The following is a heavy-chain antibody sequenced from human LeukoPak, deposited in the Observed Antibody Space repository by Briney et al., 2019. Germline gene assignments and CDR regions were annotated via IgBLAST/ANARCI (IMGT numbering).Heavy chain of an antibody. Sequence: SETLSLTCTVSGGSISSYYWSWIRQPPGKGLEWIGYIYYSGSTNYNPSLKSRATISVDTSKNQFSLKLSSVTAADTAVYYCARGWGYCSSTSCYGAYYYYYMDVWGKGTTVTVSS. J-gene: IGHJ6*03. CDR1: GGSISSYY. D-gene: IGHD2-2*01. CDR3: ARGWGYCSSTSCYGAYYYYYMDV. V-gene: IGHV4-59*01. CDR2: IYYSGST.